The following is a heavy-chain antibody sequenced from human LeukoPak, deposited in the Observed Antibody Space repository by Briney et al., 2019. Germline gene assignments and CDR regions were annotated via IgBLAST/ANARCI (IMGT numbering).Heavy chain of an antibody. V-gene: IGHV4-59*08. CDR2: IYYSGST. Sequence: SETLSLTCTLSRGSLSIYYWSWIRQPPGKGLEWIGYIYYSGSTNYNPSLKSRVTISVDTSKNQFALKLSSVTAADTAVYYCASWTGSYPYYFDYWGQGTLVTVSS. D-gene: IGHD1-26*01. J-gene: IGHJ4*02. CDR3: ASWTGSYPYYFDY. CDR1: RGSLSIYY.